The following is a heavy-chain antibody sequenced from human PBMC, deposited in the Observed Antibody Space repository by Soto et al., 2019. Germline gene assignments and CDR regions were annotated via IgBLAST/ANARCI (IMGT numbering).Heavy chain of an antibody. CDR1: GYASTSYA. Sequence: ASVKVSWMAAGYASTSYAMHWVRPAPGQRLEWMGWINAGNGNTKYSQKFQGRVTITRDTSASTAYMELSSLRSEDTAVYYCARPTRYYYDSSGQSAWFDPWGQGTLVTVSS. CDR3: ARPTRYYYDSSGQSAWFDP. V-gene: IGHV1-3*01. CDR2: INAGNGNT. J-gene: IGHJ5*02. D-gene: IGHD3-22*01.